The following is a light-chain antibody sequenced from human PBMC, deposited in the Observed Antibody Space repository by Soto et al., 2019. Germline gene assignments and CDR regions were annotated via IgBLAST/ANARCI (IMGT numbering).Light chain of an antibody. Sequence: EIVMTQSPATLSVSPGERATLSCRASQSVSSNLAWYQHKPGQAPRLLIYGAYSRATGVPARFSGSGSGTEFTLTISSLESEDFAVCYCQQRAGSSTFGQGTRLEIK. J-gene: IGKJ5*01. CDR2: GAY. V-gene: IGKV3-15*01. CDR1: QSVSSN. CDR3: QQRAGSST.